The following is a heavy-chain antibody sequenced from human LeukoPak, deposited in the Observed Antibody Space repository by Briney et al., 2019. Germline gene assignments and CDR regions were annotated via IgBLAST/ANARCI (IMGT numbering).Heavy chain of an antibody. CDR1: GGSISSYY. D-gene: IGHD2-2*01. CDR2: IYYSGST. Sequence: SETLSLTCTVSGGSISSYYWSWIRQLPGKGLEWIGYIYYSGSTYYNPSLKSRVTISVDTSKHQFSLKLSSVTAADTAVYYCATWGYCSSTSCRDYWGQGTLVTVSS. CDR3: ATWGYCSSTSCRDY. V-gene: IGHV4-59*04. J-gene: IGHJ4*02.